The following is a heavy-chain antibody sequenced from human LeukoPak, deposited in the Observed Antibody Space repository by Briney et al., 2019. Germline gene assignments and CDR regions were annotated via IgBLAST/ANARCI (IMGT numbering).Heavy chain of an antibody. CDR3: ARGSYGSGSYYAPFDY. J-gene: IGHJ4*02. CDR2: IYHSGST. CDR1: GYSISSGYY. Sequence: SETLSLTFAVSGYSISSGYYWGWIRQPPGKGLEWIGSIYHSGSTYYNPSLKSRVTISVDTSKNQFFLKLSSVTAADTAVYYCARGSYGSGSYYAPFDYWGQGTLVTVSS. D-gene: IGHD3-10*01. V-gene: IGHV4-38-2*01.